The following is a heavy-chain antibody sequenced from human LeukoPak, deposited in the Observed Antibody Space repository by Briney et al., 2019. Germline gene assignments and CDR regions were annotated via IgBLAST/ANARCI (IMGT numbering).Heavy chain of an antibody. Sequence: ASVKVSCKASGYTFTGYYMHWGRQTPGQGLEWMGWINPNSGGTNYAQKFQGRVTMTRDTSISTAYMELSRLRSDDTAVYYCARSHSSGYYYRYWGQGTLVTVSS. D-gene: IGHD3-22*01. CDR3: ARSHSSGYYYRY. CDR1: GYTFTGYY. J-gene: IGHJ4*02. CDR2: INPNSGGT. V-gene: IGHV1-2*02.